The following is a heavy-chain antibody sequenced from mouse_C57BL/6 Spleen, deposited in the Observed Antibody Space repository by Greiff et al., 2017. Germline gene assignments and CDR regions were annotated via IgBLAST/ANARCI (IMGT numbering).Heavy chain of an antibody. V-gene: IGHV1-53*01. CDR3: ARAEYYGSSYVGYAMDY. CDR2: INPSNGGT. D-gene: IGHD1-1*01. J-gene: IGHJ4*01. CDR1: GYTFTSYW. Sequence: QVQLQQPGTELVKPGASVKLSCKASGYTFTSYWMHWVKQRPGQGLEWIGNINPSNGGTNYNEKFKSKATLTVDKSSSTAYMQLSSLTSEDSAVYYCARAEYYGSSYVGYAMDYWGQGTSVTVSS.